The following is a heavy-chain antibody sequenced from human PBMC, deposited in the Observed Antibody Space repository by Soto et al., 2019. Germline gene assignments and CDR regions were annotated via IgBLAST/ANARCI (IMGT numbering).Heavy chain of an antibody. J-gene: IGHJ4*02. CDR2: IYHSGST. V-gene: IGHV4-30-2*01. CDR3: ARRYCSGGSCYPDY. D-gene: IGHD2-15*01. CDR1: GGSISSGGYS. Sequence: QLQLQESGSGLVKPSQTLSLTCAVSGGSISSGGYSWSWIRQPPGKGLEWIGYIYHSGSTYYNPSLQGRGTIAVDRAKNQFSLKLSSVTAADTAVYYCARRYCSGGSCYPDYWGQGTLVTVSS.